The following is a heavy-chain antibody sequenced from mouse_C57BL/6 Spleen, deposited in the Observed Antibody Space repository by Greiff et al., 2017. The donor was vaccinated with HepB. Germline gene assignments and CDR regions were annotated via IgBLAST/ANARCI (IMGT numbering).Heavy chain of an antibody. J-gene: IGHJ4*01. V-gene: IGHV1-59*01. CDR2: IDPSDSYT. CDR3: ARRGTTGGAMDY. CDR1: GYTFTSYW. D-gene: IGHD1-1*01. Sequence: VQLQQPGAELVRPGTSVKLSCKASGYTFTSYWMHWVKQRPGQGLEWIGVIDPSDSYTNYNQKFKGKATLTVDTSSSTAYMQLSSLTSEDSAVYYCARRGTTGGAMDYWGQGTSVTVSS.